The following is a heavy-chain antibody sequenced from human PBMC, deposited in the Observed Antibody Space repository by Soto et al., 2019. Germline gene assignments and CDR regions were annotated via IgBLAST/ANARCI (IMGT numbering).Heavy chain of an antibody. CDR2: IYYSGST. CDR3: ARRNTGIVGATRWFDP. J-gene: IGHJ5*02. Sequence: SETLSLTCTVSGGSISSSSYYWGWIRQPPGKGLEWIGSIYYSGSTYYNPSLKSRVTISVDTSKNQFSLKLSSVTAADTAVYYCARRNTGIVGATRWFDPWGQGTLVTVS. CDR1: GGSISSSSYY. V-gene: IGHV4-39*07. D-gene: IGHD1-26*01.